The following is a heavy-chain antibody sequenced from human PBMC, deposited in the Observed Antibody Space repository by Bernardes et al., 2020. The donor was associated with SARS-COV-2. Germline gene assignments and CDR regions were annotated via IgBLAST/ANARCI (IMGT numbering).Heavy chain of an antibody. CDR3: TRDYYGSGSPLDY. D-gene: IGHD3-10*01. CDR2: ISFNSGVT. CDR1: KYTFSGYY. Sequence: ASVKVSCKASKYTFSGYYIHWVRQVPGQGLEWMGWISFNSGVTNYAQMLQGRVTMTRDTSTNTAYMELRRLRSDDTAVYYCTRDYYGSGSPLDYWGQGTLVSVSS. V-gene: IGHV1-2*02. J-gene: IGHJ4*02.